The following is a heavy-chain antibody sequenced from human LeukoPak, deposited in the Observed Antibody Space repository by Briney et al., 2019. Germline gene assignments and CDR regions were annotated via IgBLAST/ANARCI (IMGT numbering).Heavy chain of an antibody. J-gene: IGHJ4*02. CDR2: ISSSGSTI. V-gene: IGHV3-48*03. Sequence: GGSLRLSCAASGFTFSSYEMNWVRQAPGKGLEWVSYISSSGSTIYYADSVKGRFTISRDNAKNSLYLQMNSLRAEDTAVYYCARSKYSSGWYPCVHFDYWGQGTLVTVSS. CDR3: ARSKYSSGWYPCVHFDY. CDR1: GFTFSSYE. D-gene: IGHD6-19*01.